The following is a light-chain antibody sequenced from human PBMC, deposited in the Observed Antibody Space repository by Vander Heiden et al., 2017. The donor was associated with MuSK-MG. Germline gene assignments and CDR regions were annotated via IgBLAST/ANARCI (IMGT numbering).Light chain of an antibody. CDR3: QRYNTWRQT. CDR2: GAS. CDR1: QSVSSN. J-gene: IGKJ3*01. Sequence: EIVMTQSPATLSVSPGERATLSCRASQSVSSNLAWYQQKPGQAPRLLIYGASTRATGIPARFSGSASGTEFTLTISSLHSEDFAVYYCQRYNTWRQTFGHGTKVDIK. V-gene: IGKV3-15*01.